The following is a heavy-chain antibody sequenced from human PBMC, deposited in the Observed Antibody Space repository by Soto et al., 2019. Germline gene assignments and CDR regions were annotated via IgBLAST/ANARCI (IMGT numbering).Heavy chain of an antibody. J-gene: IGHJ4*02. D-gene: IGHD2-2*01. CDR2: INHSGGA. V-gene: IGHV4-34*01. CDR1: GGSFRGYY. CDR3: VRGAPAAIGPQGEY. Sequence: QVQLQQWGAGLLKPSETLSLTCAVYGGSFRGYYWTWIRQPPGKGLEWIGEINHSGGANYNPSLKSRVTISVDRSKNQISLKLTSVTAADTAIYYCVRGAPAAIGPQGEYWGQGNLVTVSS.